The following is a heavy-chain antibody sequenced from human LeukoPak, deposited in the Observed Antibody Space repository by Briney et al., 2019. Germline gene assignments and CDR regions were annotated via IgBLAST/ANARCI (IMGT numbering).Heavy chain of an antibody. V-gene: IGHV3-48*01. Sequence: GGSLRPSCAASGFTFSSYSMNWVRQAPGKGLEWVSYISSSSSTIYYADSVKGRFTISRDNAKNSLYLQMNSLRAEDTAVYYCAREYDTSAFDIWGQGTMVTVSS. CDR3: AREYDTSAFDI. CDR1: GFTFSSYS. D-gene: IGHD3-22*01. CDR2: ISSSSSTI. J-gene: IGHJ3*02.